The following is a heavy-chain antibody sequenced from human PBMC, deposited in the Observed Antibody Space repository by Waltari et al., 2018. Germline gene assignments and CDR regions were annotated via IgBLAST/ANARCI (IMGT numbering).Heavy chain of an antibody. CDR3: AAIVGATRYAFDI. J-gene: IGHJ3*02. Sequence: QVQLVQSGAEVKKPGASVKVSCKASGYTFTSYDINWVRQATGQGLAWMGWMNPNSGNTGYAKKCQVRVTITADTSTDTAYMELSSLRSEDTAVYYCAAIVGATRYAFDIWGQGTMVTVSS. CDR1: GYTFTSYD. CDR2: MNPNSGNT. D-gene: IGHD1-26*01. V-gene: IGHV1-8*01.